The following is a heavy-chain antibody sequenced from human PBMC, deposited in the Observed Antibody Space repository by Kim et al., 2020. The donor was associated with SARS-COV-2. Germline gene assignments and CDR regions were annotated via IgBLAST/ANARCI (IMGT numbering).Heavy chain of an antibody. J-gene: IGHJ6*02. CDR2: INTNTGNP. CDR1: GYTFTSYA. D-gene: IGHD6-13*01. V-gene: IGHV7-4-1*02. Sequence: ASVKVSCKASGYTFTSYAMNWVRQAPGQGLEWMGWINTNTGNPTYAQGFTGRFVFSLDTSVSTAYLQISSLKAEDTAVYYCARNLGGKVQQLVLGWYYYYGMDVWSQGTTATVPS. CDR3: ARNLGGKVQQLVLGWYYYYGMDV.